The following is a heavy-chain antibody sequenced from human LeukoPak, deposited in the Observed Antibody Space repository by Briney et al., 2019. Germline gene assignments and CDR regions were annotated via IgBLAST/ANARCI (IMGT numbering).Heavy chain of an antibody. J-gene: IGHJ4*02. V-gene: IGHV3-30-3*01. CDR2: ISYDGSNK. D-gene: IGHD6-13*01. CDR3: ATLYSRDY. Sequence: GRSLRLSCAASGFTFSSYAMHWVRQAPGKGLEWVAVISYDGSNKYYADSVKGRFTISRDNSKNTLYLQMNSLRAEDTAVYYCATLYSRDYWGQGTLVTASS. CDR1: GFTFSSYA.